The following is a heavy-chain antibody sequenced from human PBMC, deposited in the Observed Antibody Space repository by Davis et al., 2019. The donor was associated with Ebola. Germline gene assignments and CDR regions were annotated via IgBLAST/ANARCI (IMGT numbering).Heavy chain of an antibody. D-gene: IGHD3-10*01. CDR1: GFTFSNNA. V-gene: IGHV3-23*01. CDR3: VGSYYNWFDP. Sequence: PGGSLRLSCAASGFTFSNNAMSWVRQAPGKGLEWASSISGSGGNTYYADSVKGRFSISRDNSKDMVYLQMNSLRDEDTAVYYCVGSYYNWFDPWGQGTLVTVSS. CDR2: ISGSGGNT. J-gene: IGHJ5*02.